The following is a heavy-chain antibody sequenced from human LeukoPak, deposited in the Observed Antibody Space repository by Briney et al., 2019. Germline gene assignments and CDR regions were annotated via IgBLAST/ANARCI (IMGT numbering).Heavy chain of an antibody. CDR1: GFTFSSYG. CDR3: AEVVSRYCSSTSCPEDY. J-gene: IGHJ4*02. CDR2: ISYDGSNK. D-gene: IGHD2-2*01. Sequence: GGSLRLSCAASGFTFSSYGMHWVRQAPGKGLEWVAVISYDGSNKYYADSVKGRFTISRDNSKNTLYLQMNSLRAEDTAVYYCAEVVSRYCSSTSCPEDYWGQGTLVTVSS. V-gene: IGHV3-30*18.